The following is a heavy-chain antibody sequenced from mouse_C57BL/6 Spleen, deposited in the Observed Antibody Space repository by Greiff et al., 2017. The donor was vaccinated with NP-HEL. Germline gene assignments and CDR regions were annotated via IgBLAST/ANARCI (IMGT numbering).Heavy chain of an antibody. D-gene: IGHD1-1*01. CDR3: ASITTGEPDY. V-gene: IGHV1-81*01. CDR2: IYPRSGNT. Sequence: QVQLQQSGAELARPGASVKLSCKASGYTFTSYGISWVKQRTGQGLECIGEIYPRSGNTYYNEKFKGKATLTADKSSSTAYMELRSLTSEDSAVYFCASITTGEPDYWGQGTTLTVSS. CDR1: GYTFTSYG. J-gene: IGHJ2*01.